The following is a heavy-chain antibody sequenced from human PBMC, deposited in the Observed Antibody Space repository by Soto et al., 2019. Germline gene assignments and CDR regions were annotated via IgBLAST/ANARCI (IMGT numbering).Heavy chain of an antibody. V-gene: IGHV1-69*01. J-gene: IGHJ4*02. CDR2: IIPIFGTA. Sequence: QVQLVQSGAEVKKPGSSVKVSCKASGGTFSSYAISWVRRAPGQGLEWMGGIIPIFGTANYAQKFQGRVTITADESTSTAYMELSSLRSEDTAVYYCARDREGYCGGDCYTFDYWGQGTLVTVSS. CDR3: ARDREGYCGGDCYTFDY. CDR1: GGTFSSYA. D-gene: IGHD2-21*02.